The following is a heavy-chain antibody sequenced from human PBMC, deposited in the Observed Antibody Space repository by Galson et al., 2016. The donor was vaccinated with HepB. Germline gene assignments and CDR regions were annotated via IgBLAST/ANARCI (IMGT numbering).Heavy chain of an antibody. CDR2: IYYNGDT. J-gene: IGHJ6*02. CDR3: VRMGSWAAVGGMDV. CDR1: GDSVSNDNYY. D-gene: IGHD3-16*01. Sequence: LSLTCTVSGDSVSNDNYYWTWIRQSPGKGLEWIGYIYYNGDTKDNPSLKSRLTTSIDTSKNQFSLRLSSVTAADTAIYYCVRMGSWAAVGGMDVWGQGTTVIVSS. V-gene: IGHV4-61*01.